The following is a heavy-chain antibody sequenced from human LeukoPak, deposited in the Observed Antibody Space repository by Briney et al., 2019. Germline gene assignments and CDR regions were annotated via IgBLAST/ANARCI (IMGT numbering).Heavy chain of an antibody. CDR3: ARDFPSDYYDSSGPIFDY. CDR2: ISSSGSTI. D-gene: IGHD3-22*01. V-gene: IGHV3-48*04. Sequence: PGGSPRLSCAASGFTFSNAWMNWVRQAPGKGLEWVSYISSSGSTIYYADSVKGRFTISRDNAKSSLYLQMNSLRAEDTAVYYCARDFPSDYYDSSGPIFDYWGQGTLVTVSS. CDR1: GFTFSNAW. J-gene: IGHJ4*02.